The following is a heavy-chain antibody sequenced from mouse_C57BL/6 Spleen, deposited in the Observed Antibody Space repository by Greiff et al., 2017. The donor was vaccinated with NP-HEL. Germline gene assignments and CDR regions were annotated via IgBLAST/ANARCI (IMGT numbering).Heavy chain of an antibody. Sequence: EVQVVESGPGLVKPSQSLSLTCSVTGYSITSGYYWNWIRQFPGNKLEWMGYISYDGSNNYNPSLKNRISITRDTSKNQFFLKLNSVTTEDTATYYCAREHYDYDVAWFAYWGQGTLVTVSA. J-gene: IGHJ3*01. V-gene: IGHV3-6*01. CDR2: ISYDGSN. D-gene: IGHD2-4*01. CDR3: AREHYDYDVAWFAY. CDR1: GYSITSGYY.